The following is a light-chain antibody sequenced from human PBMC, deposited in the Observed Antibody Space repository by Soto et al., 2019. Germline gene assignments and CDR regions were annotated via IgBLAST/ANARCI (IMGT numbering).Light chain of an antibody. V-gene: IGKV3-20*01. CDR3: QEYGSSRT. Sequence: EIVLTQSPGTLSLSPGERAALYCRASQSVSSSYLAWYQQKPGQAPRLLIYGVSSRATGIPDRFSGSGSGTDFTLTISRLEPEDFAVYYCQEYGSSRTFGQGTKVEIK. J-gene: IGKJ1*01. CDR2: GVS. CDR1: QSVSSSY.